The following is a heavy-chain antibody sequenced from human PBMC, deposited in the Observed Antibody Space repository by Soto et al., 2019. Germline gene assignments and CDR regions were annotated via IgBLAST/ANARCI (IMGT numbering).Heavy chain of an antibody. CDR2: IYYSGST. Sequence: SETLSLTCTVSGGSISSYYWSWIRQPPGKGLEWIGYIYYSGSTNYNPSLKSRVTISVDTSKNQFSLKLSSVTAADTAVYYCAREVFWSGYYDYWGQGTLVTVS. J-gene: IGHJ4*02. CDR1: GGSISSYY. D-gene: IGHD3-3*01. CDR3: AREVFWSGYYDY. V-gene: IGHV4-59*01.